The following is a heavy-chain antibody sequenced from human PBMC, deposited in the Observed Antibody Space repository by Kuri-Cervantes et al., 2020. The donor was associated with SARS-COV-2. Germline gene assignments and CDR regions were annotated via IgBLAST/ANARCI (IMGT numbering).Heavy chain of an antibody. CDR2: ISHYSGNT. CDR1: GYTLTELS. D-gene: IGHD2-15*01. J-gene: IGHJ4*02. Sequence: GGSLRLSCKVSGYTLTELSMHWVRQAPGQGLEWMGWISHYSGNTDYAQRIQDRVILTRDTSTSTTYMELRSLRSDDTAVYYCARGDFTAGFYWGQGTQVTVSS. CDR3: ARGDFTAGFY. V-gene: IGHV1-18*01.